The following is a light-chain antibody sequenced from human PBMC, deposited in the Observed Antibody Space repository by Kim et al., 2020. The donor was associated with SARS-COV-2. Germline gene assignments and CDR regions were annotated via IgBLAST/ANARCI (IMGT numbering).Light chain of an antibody. V-gene: IGKV1-39*01. CDR3: QQSYSTPLHS. Sequence: ASVGARVTITCRASQNICTYLNWYQQKPGKAPQLLIYAASSLRSGVPSRFSGSGSGTDFTLTISSLQPDDFATYYCQQSYSTPLHSFGQGTKLEI. CDR2: AAS. CDR1: QNICTY. J-gene: IGKJ2*03.